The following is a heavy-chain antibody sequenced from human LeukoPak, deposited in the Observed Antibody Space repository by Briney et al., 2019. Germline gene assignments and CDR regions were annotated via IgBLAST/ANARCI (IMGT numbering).Heavy chain of an antibody. CDR3: ARVKQWLAPFDY. V-gene: IGHV4-39*07. CDR1: GGFISSSNYY. Sequence: SETLSLTCTVSGGFISSSNYYWGWIRQPPGKGLEWIGSIYYTGRTYSNPSLNSRVTISVDTSKNQFSLKLSSVTAADTAVYYCARVKQWLAPFDYWGQGTLVTVSS. CDR2: IYYTGRT. J-gene: IGHJ4*02. D-gene: IGHD6-19*01.